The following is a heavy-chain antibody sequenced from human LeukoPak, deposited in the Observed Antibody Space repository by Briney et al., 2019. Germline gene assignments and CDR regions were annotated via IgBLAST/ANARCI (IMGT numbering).Heavy chain of an antibody. CDR2: IYYSGST. V-gene: IGHV4-59*01. J-gene: IGHJ4*02. CDR3: ARGRIAAAGTSLTFDY. D-gene: IGHD6-13*01. Sequence: SETLSLTCTVSGGSISSYYWSWIRQPPGKGLEWIGYIYYSGSTNYNPSLKSRVTISVDTSKNQFSLKLSSVTAADTAVYYCARGRIAAAGTSLTFDYWGQGTLVTVSS. CDR1: GGSISSYY.